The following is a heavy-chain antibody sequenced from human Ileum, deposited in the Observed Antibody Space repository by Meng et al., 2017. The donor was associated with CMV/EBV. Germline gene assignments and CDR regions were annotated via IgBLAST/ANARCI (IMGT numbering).Heavy chain of an antibody. V-gene: IGHV3-23*01. CDR2: ISSSGDRT. J-gene: IGHJ4*02. CDR3: ARPRGTAMVFDY. Sequence: GGSLRLSCEISGFTFSKYFMTWVRQTPGKGLEWVAAISSSGDRTYYADSMEGRFTISRDNSKNASYLQMDDLSGDDTAVYYCARPRGTAMVFDYWGQGTLVTVSS. CDR1: GFTFSKYF. D-gene: IGHD5-18*01.